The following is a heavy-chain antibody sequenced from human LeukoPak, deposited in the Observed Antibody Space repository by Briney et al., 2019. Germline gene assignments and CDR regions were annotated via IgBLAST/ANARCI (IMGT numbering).Heavy chain of an antibody. CDR3: ARVGYGGNLDY. CDR2: ISNNGGDK. J-gene: IGHJ4*02. D-gene: IGHD4-23*01. CDR1: GFSFSSYA. Sequence: GGSLRLSCAASGFSFSSYAMHWVRQAPGRGLEYVSAISNNGGDKYYANSVKGRFTISRDNSKNTLYLQMGSLRAEDMAVYYCARVGYGGNLDYWGQGTLVTVSS. V-gene: IGHV3-64*01.